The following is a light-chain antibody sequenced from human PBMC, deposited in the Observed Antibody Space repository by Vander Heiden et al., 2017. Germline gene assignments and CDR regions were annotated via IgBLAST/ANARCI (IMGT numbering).Light chain of an antibody. CDR2: GAS. CDR3: QQDGSSPLT. V-gene: IGKV3-20*01. J-gene: IGKJ4*01. Sequence: QKPGQAPRLLIYGASSRATGIPDRFSGSGSGTDFTLTISRLEPEDFAVYYSQQDGSSPLTFGGGTKVEIK.